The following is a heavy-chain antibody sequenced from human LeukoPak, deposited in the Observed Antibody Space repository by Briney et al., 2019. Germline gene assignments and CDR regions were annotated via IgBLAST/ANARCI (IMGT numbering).Heavy chain of an antibody. CDR2: IYYSGST. V-gene: IGHV4-59*12. D-gene: IGHD6-13*01. J-gene: IGHJ4*02. CDR3: ARATNPRYSSSWSN. Sequence: SDTLSLTCTVSGDSISSSYWSWIRQTPGKGLEWIGHIYYSGSTNYNPSLKSRVTISVDTSKNQFSLKLSSVTAADTAVYYCARATNPRYSSSWSNWGQGTLVTVSS. CDR1: GDSISSSY.